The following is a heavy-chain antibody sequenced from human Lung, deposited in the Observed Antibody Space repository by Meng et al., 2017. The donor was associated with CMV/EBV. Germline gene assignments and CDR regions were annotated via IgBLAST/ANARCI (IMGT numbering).Heavy chain of an antibody. CDR3: ARDVQRWLQSGDCDY. D-gene: IGHD5-24*01. V-gene: IGHV4-38-2*02. J-gene: IGHJ4*02. CDR1: GYSISSGYY. CDR2: IYQHGAT. Sequence: LXCTVSGYSISSGYYWGWIRQPPGKGLEWLGTIYQHGATYYNPSLRGRVTISVDTSKKQFSLGLNSVTAADTAVYYCARDVQRWLQSGDCDYWGKGTXVTVSS.